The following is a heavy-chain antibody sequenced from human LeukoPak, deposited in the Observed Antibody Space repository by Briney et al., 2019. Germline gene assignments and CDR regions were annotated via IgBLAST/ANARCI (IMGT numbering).Heavy chain of an antibody. D-gene: IGHD3-10*01. Sequence: SETLSLTCAVYGGSFSGYYWSWIRQPPGKGLEWIGEINHSGSTNYNPSLKSRVTISVDTSKNQFSLKLSSVTAADTAVYYCARARLMVLRGVIILNHFDIWGQGTMVTVSS. CDR2: INHSGST. V-gene: IGHV4-34*01. J-gene: IGHJ3*02. CDR1: GGSFSGYY. CDR3: ARARLMVLRGVIILNHFDI.